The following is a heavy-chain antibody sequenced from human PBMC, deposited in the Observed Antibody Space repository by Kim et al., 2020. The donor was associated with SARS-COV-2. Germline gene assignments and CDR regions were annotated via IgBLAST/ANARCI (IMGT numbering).Heavy chain of an antibody. CDR1: GYTFTSYA. CDR2: INTNTGNP. J-gene: IGHJ5*02. V-gene: IGHV7-4-1*02. CDR3: ARTMIGPPLPYNWFDP. Sequence: ASVKVSCKASGYTFTSYAMNWVRQAPGQGLEWMGWINTNTGNPTYAQGFTGRFVFSLDTSVSTAYLQISSLKAEDTAVYYCARTMIGPPLPYNWFDPWGQGTLVTVSS. D-gene: IGHD3-22*01.